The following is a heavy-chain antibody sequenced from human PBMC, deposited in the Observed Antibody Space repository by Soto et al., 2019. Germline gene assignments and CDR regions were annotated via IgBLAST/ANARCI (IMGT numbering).Heavy chain of an antibody. Sequence: PGGSLRLSCAASGFTFSSYWMSWVRQAPGKGLEWVANIKQDGSEKYYVDSVKGRFTISRDNAKNSLYLQMNSLRAEDTAVYYCAREGRGYCSGGSCYHYFDYWGQGTLVTVSS. CDR2: IKQDGSEK. CDR1: GFTFSSYW. CDR3: AREGRGYCSGGSCYHYFDY. D-gene: IGHD2-15*01. V-gene: IGHV3-7*01. J-gene: IGHJ4*02.